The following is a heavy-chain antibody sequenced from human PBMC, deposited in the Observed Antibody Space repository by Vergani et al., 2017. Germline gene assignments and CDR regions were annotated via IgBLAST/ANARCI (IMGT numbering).Heavy chain of an antibody. CDR2: IKQDGSEK. D-gene: IGHD2-2*01. Sequence: EVQLVESGGGLVQPGGSLRLSCAASGFTFSSYWMSWVRQAPGKGLEWVANIKQDGSEKYYVDSVKGRFTISRDNAKNSLYLQMNSLRAEDTAVYYCARAQPYCSSTSCYNYYYYYYMDVWGKGTTVTVSS. CDR3: ARAQPYCSSTSCYNYYYYYYMDV. J-gene: IGHJ6*03. V-gene: IGHV3-7*03. CDR1: GFTFSSYW.